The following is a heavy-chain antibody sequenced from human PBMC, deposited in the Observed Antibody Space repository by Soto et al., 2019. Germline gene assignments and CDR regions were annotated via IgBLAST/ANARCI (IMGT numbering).Heavy chain of an antibody. D-gene: IGHD3-10*01. J-gene: IGHJ4*02. CDR2: INPNSGGT. Sequence: ASVKVSCKASGYTFTGYYMHWVRQAPGQGLEWMGWINPNSGGTNYAQKFQGRVTMTRDTSISTAYMELSRLRSGDTAVYYCARVIRGWATHPLYYFDYWGQGTLVTVSS. CDR1: GYTFTGYY. CDR3: ARVIRGWATHPLYYFDY. V-gene: IGHV1-2*02.